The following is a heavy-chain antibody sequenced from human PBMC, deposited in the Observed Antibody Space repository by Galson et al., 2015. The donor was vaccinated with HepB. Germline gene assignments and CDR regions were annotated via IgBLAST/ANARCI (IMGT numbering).Heavy chain of an antibody. CDR2: ISYDGSNK. CDR3: AKDDYGGNSWLSLGY. CDR1: GFTFSSYG. Sequence: SLRLSCAASGFTFSSYGMHWVRQAPGKGLEWVAVISYDGSNKYYADSVKGRFTISRDNSKNTLYLQMNSLRAEGTAVYYCAKDDYGGNSWLSLGYWGQGTLVTVSS. J-gene: IGHJ4*02. D-gene: IGHD4-23*01. V-gene: IGHV3-30*18.